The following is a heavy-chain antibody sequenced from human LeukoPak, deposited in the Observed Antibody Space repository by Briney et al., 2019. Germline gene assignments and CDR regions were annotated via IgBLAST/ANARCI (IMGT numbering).Heavy chain of an antibody. V-gene: IGHV3-74*01. D-gene: IGHD2-15*01. CDR1: GFTFSGYW. J-gene: IGHJ5*01. CDR3: ARDIAHCSGDICYNIRFDS. CDR2: IKSDGSST. Sequence: GGSLRLSCAASGFTFSGYWMHWVRQAPGKGLVWVSRIKSDGSSTTYADSVKGRFTISRDNAKNTLYLQMNSLRAEDTAVYFCARDIAHCSGDICYNIRFDSWGQGTRVTVSS.